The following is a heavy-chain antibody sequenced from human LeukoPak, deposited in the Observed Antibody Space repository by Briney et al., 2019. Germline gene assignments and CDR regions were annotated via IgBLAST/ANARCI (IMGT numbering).Heavy chain of an antibody. V-gene: IGHV4-39*07. D-gene: IGHD6-13*01. J-gene: IGHJ6*03. CDR1: GGSISSNSYY. CDR2: IYYSGST. CDR3: ARGYSSMGYYYYYMDV. Sequence: SETLSLTCAVSGGSISSNSYYWGWLRQPPGKGLEWIGSIYYSGSTYYNPSLKSRVTISVDTSKNQFSLKLSSVTAADTAVYYCARGYSSMGYYYYYMDVWGKGTTVTVSS.